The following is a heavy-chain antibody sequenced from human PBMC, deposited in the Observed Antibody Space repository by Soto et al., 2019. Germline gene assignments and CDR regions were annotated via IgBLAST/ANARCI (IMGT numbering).Heavy chain of an antibody. CDR3: ARDRVYTGGSDADD. J-gene: IGHJ4*02. CDR2: INTGSGYT. V-gene: IGHV1-18*01. CDR1: GYTFSNYA. Sequence: QVHLVQSGAEVKKPGSSVRVSCKTSGYTFSNYAISWVRQAPGQGLEWMGWINTGSGYTNYAHDRVTMTNDASTYTAYLEVTSLRSDDTAMYYCARDRVYTGGSDADDWCQGTLVTGSS. D-gene: IGHD5-12*01.